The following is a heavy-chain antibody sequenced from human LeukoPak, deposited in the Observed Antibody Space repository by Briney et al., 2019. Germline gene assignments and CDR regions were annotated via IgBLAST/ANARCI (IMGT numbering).Heavy chain of an antibody. CDR2: ISSSGSTI. CDR1: GFTFSSYE. CDR3: ARGSPYYDILTGYFDY. V-gene: IGHV3-48*03. Sequence: GGSLRLSCAASGFTFSSYEMNWVRQAPGKGLEWVSYISSSGSTIYYADSVKGRFTISRDNAKNSLYLQMNSLRAEDTAVYYCARGSPYYDILTGYFDYWGQGTLVTVSS. D-gene: IGHD3-9*01. J-gene: IGHJ4*02.